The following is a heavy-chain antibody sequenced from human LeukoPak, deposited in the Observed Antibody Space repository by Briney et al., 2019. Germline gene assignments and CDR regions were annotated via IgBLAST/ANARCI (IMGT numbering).Heavy chain of an antibody. V-gene: IGHV3-48*02. CDR3: AREPSSWDQWFDY. D-gene: IGHD6-13*01. J-gene: IGHJ4*02. CDR1: GFTFSSYS. Sequence: PGRSLRLSCAASGFTFSSYSMNWVRQAPGKGLEWVSYISSSSTIYYADSVKGRFTISTENANNSLYLQMNSLRDEDTAVYFCAREPSSWDQWFDYWGQGTLVTVSS. CDR2: ISSSSTI.